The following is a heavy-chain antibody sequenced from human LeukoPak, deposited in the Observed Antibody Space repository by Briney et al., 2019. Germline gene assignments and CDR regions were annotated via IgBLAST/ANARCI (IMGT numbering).Heavy chain of an antibody. CDR1: GGSFSGYY. CDR3: ARGLRFAYDSSGGPLRY. D-gene: IGHD3-22*01. J-gene: IGHJ4*02. V-gene: IGHV4-34*01. CDR2: INHSGST. Sequence: SETLSLTCAVYGGSFSGYYWRWIRQPPGKGLEWIGEINHSGSTNYNPSLKSRVTISVDTSKNQFSLKLSSVTAADTAVYYCARGLRFAYDSSGGPLRYWGQGTLVTVSS.